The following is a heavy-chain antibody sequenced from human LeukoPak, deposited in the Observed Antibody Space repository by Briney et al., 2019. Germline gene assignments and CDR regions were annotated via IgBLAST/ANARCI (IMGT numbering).Heavy chain of an antibody. CDR2: IYYSGST. CDR3: ARHGSIVVVPAAIDY. J-gene: IGHJ4*02. Sequence: SETLPLTRAVSGRSSSGYYWSWIRQPPGKGLEWIGSIYYSGSTYYNPSLKSRVTISVDTSKNQFSLKLSSVTAADTAVYYCARHGSIVVVPAAIDYWGQGTLVTVSS. D-gene: IGHD2-2*01. CDR1: GRSSSGYY. V-gene: IGHV4-38-2*01.